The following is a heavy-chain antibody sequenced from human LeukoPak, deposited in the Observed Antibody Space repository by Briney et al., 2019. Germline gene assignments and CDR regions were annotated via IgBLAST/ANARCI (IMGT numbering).Heavy chain of an antibody. Sequence: KAGGSLRLSCAASGFTFSSYSMNWVRQAPGKGLEWVSSISSSSYIYYADSVKGRFTISRDNAKNSLYLQMNSLRAEDTAVYYCARRMAGTETLDYWGQGTLVTVSS. D-gene: IGHD6-19*01. V-gene: IGHV3-21*01. CDR1: GFTFSSYS. J-gene: IGHJ4*02. CDR2: ISSSSYI. CDR3: ARRMAGTETLDY.